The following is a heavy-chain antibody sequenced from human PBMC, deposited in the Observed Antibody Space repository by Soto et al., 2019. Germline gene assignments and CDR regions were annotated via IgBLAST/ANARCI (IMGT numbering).Heavy chain of an antibody. CDR3: ARDWGIAGAGTGYFDL. J-gene: IGHJ2*01. CDR1: GYTFTGYY. Sequence: ASVKVSCKASGYTFTGYYMHWVRQAPGQGLEWMGWINPNSGGTNYAQKFQGWVTMTRDTSISTAYMELSRLRSDDTAVYYCARDWGIAGAGTGYFDLRGRRTLVTVSA. CDR2: INPNSGGT. V-gene: IGHV1-2*04. D-gene: IGHD6-13*01.